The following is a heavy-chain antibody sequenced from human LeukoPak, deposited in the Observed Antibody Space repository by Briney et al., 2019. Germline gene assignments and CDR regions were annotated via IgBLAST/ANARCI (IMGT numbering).Heavy chain of an antibody. J-gene: IGHJ3*02. CDR1: GYTLTELS. Sequence: ASVKVSCKVSGYTLTELSMRWVRQAPGKGLEWMGGFDPEDGETIYAQKFQGRVTMTEDTSTDTAYMELSSLRSEDTAVYYCATDRNGDYVSAFDIWGQGTMVTVSS. CDR3: ATDRNGDYVSAFDI. CDR2: FDPEDGET. V-gene: IGHV1-24*01. D-gene: IGHD4-17*01.